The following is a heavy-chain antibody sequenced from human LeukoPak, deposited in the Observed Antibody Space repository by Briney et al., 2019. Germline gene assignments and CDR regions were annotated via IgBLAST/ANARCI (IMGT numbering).Heavy chain of an antibody. Sequence: PSETLSLTCTVSGGSISSGGYYWSWIRQPPGKGLEWIGYIYHSGSTYYNPSLKSRVTISVDRSKNQLSLKLSSVTAADTAVYYCARAGRAARPDSFFDYWGQGTLVTVSS. V-gene: IGHV4-30-2*01. D-gene: IGHD6-6*01. CDR3: ARAGRAARPDSFFDY. CDR2: IYHSGST. CDR1: GGSISSGGYY. J-gene: IGHJ4*02.